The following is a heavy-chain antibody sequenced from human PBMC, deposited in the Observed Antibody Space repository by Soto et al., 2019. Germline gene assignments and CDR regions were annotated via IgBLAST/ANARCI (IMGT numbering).Heavy chain of an antibody. D-gene: IGHD6-19*01. J-gene: IGHJ3*02. CDR1: GFTFSTYA. CDR3: ARGYSSAIVSAFDI. CDR2: ISYDGSDK. Sequence: QVQLVESGGGVVQPGKSLRLACAASGFTFSTYAMHWVRQAPGKGLKWVAVISYDGSDKYYADSVTGQFSISRDNSKNTRYLQMNSLRAEDTAVYYCARGYSSAIVSAFDIWGQGTMVTVSS. V-gene: IGHV3-30-3*01.